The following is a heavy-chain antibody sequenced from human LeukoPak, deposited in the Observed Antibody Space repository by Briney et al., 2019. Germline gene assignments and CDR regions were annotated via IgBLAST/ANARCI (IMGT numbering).Heavy chain of an antibody. J-gene: IGHJ4*02. Sequence: GGSLRLSCAASGFTFSDYGLHWLRQAPGKGLEWVGMIAYDGNEKHYGDCVQGRFSISRDNSKDALYLQMNSLTAEDTAVYYCAREGGTTGWLTTDFWGQGTRVSVSS. CDR2: IAYDGNEK. D-gene: IGHD1-1*01. V-gene: IGHV3-30*03. CDR1: GFTFSDYG. CDR3: AREGGTTGWLTTDF.